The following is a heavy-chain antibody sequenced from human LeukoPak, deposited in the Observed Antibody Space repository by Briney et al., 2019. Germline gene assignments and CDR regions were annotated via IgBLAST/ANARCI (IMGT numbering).Heavy chain of an antibody. V-gene: IGHV3-23*01. CDR1: GFTFSSYA. CDR3: AKGQYSSGWDANFDY. D-gene: IGHD6-19*01. J-gene: IGHJ4*02. CDR2: ISGGGGST. Sequence: GGSLRLSCAASGFTFSSYAMSWVRQAPGKGLEWVSAISGGGGSTYYADSVKGRFTISRDNSKNTLYLQMNSLRAEDTAVYYCAKGQYSSGWDANFDYWGQGTLVTVSS.